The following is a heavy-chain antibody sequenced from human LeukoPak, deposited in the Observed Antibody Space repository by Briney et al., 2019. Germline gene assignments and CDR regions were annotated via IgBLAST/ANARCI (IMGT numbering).Heavy chain of an antibody. J-gene: IGHJ6*03. CDR2: ISSSRSYI. Sequence: GGSLTLSCAASGFTFSSYSMNWVRQAPGKGLEWVSSISSSRSYIYYADSVKGRVTSSRDNAKNSLYLQMNSLRAEDTAVYYCAREEYSSGWYHYYYMDVWGKGTTVTVSS. D-gene: IGHD6-19*01. CDR3: AREEYSSGWYHYYYMDV. CDR1: GFTFSSYS. V-gene: IGHV3-21*01.